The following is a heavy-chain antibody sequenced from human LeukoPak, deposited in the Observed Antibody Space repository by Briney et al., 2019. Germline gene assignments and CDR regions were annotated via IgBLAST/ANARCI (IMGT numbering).Heavy chain of an antibody. CDR2: IYYSWTT. D-gene: IGHD2-2*02. CDR3: ARDPGYCSSTSCYTWFDP. J-gene: IGHJ5*02. CDR1: GGSISSHY. V-gene: IGHV4-59*11. Sequence: PSETLSLTCTVSGGSISSHYWSWIRQPPGKGLEWIGYIYYSWTTNYNPSLKSRVTISVDTSQNQFSLKVSSVTAADTAVYYCARDPGYCSSTSCYTWFDPWGQGTLVTVSS.